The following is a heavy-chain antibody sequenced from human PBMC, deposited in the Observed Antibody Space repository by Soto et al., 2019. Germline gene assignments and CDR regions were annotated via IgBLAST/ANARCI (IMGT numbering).Heavy chain of an antibody. CDR2: IIPIFGTA. V-gene: IGHV1-69*13. Sequence: ASVKVSCKASGGTFSSYAISWVRQAPGQGLEWMGGIIPIFGTANYAQKFQGRVTITADESTSTAYMELSRLRSEDTAVYYCARGSGGQHGTRPSYYYGMDVWGQGTTVTVSS. D-gene: IGHD3-10*01. J-gene: IGHJ6*02. CDR3: ARGSGGQHGTRPSYYYGMDV. CDR1: GGTFSSYA.